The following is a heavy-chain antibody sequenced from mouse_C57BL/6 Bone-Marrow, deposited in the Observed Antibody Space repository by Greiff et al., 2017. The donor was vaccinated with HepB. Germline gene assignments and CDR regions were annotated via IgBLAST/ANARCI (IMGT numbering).Heavy chain of an antibody. Sequence: VKLMESDAELVKPGASVKISCKVSGYTFTDHTIHWMKQRPEQGLEWIGYIYPRDGSTKYNEKFKGKATLTADKSSSTAYMQLNSLTSEDSAVYFCTRVYYSNYGSDWYFDVWGTGTTVTVSS. CDR2: IYPRDGST. D-gene: IGHD2-5*01. CDR1: GYTFTDHT. J-gene: IGHJ1*03. CDR3: TRVYYSNYGSDWYFDV. V-gene: IGHV1-78*01.